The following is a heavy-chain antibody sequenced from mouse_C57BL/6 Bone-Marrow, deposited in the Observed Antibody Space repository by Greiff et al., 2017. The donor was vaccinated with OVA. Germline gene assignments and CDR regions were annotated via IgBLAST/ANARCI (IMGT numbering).Heavy chain of an antibody. J-gene: IGHJ3*01. V-gene: IGHV14-4*01. D-gene: IGHD2-5*01. Sequence: VQLKQSGAELVRPGASVKLSCTASGFNIKDDYMHWVKQRPEQGLEWIGWIDPENGDTEYASKFQGKATITADTSSNTAYLQLSSLTSEDTAVYYCTTTLAYYSSAWLAYWGQGTLVTVSA. CDR1: GFNIKDDY. CDR2: IDPENGDT. CDR3: TTTLAYYSSAWLAY.